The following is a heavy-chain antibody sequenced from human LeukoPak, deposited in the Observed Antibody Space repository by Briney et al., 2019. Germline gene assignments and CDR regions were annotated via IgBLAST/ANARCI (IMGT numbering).Heavy chain of an antibody. Sequence: PGGTLRLSCAASGFTFSSYAMSWVRQAPGKGLEGVSAISGSGGSTYYEDSVKGRFTITRDNTKNTLYLQMNSLRAEDPAVYYCAKDALARNYFDYWGQGTLVTVSS. D-gene: IGHD6-13*01. J-gene: IGHJ4*02. V-gene: IGHV3-23*01. CDR2: ISGSGGST. CDR1: GFTFSSYA. CDR3: AKDALARNYFDY.